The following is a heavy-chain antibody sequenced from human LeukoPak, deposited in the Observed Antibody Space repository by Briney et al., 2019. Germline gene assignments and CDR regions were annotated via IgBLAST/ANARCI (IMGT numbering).Heavy chain of an antibody. J-gene: IGHJ3*01. CDR3: ARYGGNAFDV. CDR1: GFTFSSYN. CDR2: ISSASSYI. Sequence: GGSLRLSCAASGFTFSSYNMNWVRQAPGKGLEWVSSISSASSYIYYADSVKGRFTISRDNAKNSLYLQMNSLRAEDTALYYCARYGGNAFDVWGQGTMVTVSS. D-gene: IGHD4/OR15-4a*01. V-gene: IGHV3-21*01.